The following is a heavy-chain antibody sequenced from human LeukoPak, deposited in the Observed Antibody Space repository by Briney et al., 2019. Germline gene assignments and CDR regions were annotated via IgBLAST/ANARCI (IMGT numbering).Heavy chain of an antibody. CDR1: GGTFSSYA. V-gene: IGHV1-69*13. CDR2: ITPIFGTA. D-gene: IGHD4-23*01. CDR3: ARGWLAETTVVTPYNY. J-gene: IGHJ4*02. Sequence: SVKLSCKASGGTFSSYAISWVRQAPGQGLEWMGGITPIFGTANYAQKFQGRVTITAVESMSTAYMELSSLRSEDTAVYYCARGWLAETTVVTPYNYWGQGTLVTVSS.